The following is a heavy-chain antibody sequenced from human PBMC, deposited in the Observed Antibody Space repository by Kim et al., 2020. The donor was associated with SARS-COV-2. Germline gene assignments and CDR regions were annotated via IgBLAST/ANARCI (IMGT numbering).Heavy chain of an antibody. J-gene: IGHJ4*02. CDR3: AKHYDFWSGYYDY. V-gene: IGHV3-23*01. D-gene: IGHD3-3*01. Sequence: AGSGKGRFTISRDNSKNTLYLQMNSLRAEDTAVYYCAKHYDFWSGYYDYWGQGTLVTVSS.